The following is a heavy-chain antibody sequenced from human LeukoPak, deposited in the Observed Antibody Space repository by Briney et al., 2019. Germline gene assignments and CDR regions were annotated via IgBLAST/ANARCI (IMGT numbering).Heavy chain of an antibody. CDR2: IYHSGSI. V-gene: IGHV4-38-2*02. Sequence: KPSETLSLTCTVSGYSISNGYYWGWIRQPPGKGLEWIGSIYHSGSIYYNPSLKSRVTISVDTSKNQLSLKLSSVTAADTAVYYCARHQLGYYYGMDVWGQGTTVTVSS. CDR3: ARHQLGYYYGMDV. D-gene: IGHD3-16*01. J-gene: IGHJ6*02. CDR1: GYSISNGYY.